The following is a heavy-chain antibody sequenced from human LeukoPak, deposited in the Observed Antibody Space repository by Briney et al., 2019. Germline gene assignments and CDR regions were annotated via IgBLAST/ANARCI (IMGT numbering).Heavy chain of an antibody. CDR1: GGSISSSSYY. CDR2: IYYSEST. J-gene: IGHJ6*02. CDR3: ARHGQYYYYYYGMDV. Sequence: SETLSLTCTVSGGSISSSSYYWGWIRQPPGKGLEWIGSIYYSESTYYNPSLKSRVTISVDTSKNQFSLKLSSVTATDTAVYYCARHGQYYYYYYGMDVWGQGTTVTVSS. V-gene: IGHV4-39*01.